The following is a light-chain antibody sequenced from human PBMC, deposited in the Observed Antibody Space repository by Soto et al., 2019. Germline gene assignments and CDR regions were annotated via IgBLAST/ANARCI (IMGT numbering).Light chain of an antibody. CDR3: QQYDSSPLT. J-gene: IGKJ4*01. V-gene: IGKV3-20*01. Sequence: EIVLTQSPGTLSLSPGERATLSCRASQSVSSSYSAWYQQKPGQAPRLLIYGASSRATGTPDRFSGSGSGTDFTLTISRLEPEDFAVYYCQQYDSSPLTFGGGTKVEIK. CDR2: GAS. CDR1: QSVSSSY.